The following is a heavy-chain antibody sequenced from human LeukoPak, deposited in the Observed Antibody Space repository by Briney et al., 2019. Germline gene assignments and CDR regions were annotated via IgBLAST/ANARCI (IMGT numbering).Heavy chain of an antibody. CDR2: ISSSSSYT. V-gene: IGHV3-11*06. CDR3: ARALDYGETNWFDP. D-gene: IGHD4-17*01. CDR1: GFTFSDYY. J-gene: IGHJ5*02. Sequence: GGSLRLSCAASGFTFSDYYMSWIRQAPGKGLESFSCISSSSSYTNYADSLNGRFTISRDNAKHPLYLQMNSLRAEDTAVYYCARALDYGETNWFDPWGQGTLVTVSS.